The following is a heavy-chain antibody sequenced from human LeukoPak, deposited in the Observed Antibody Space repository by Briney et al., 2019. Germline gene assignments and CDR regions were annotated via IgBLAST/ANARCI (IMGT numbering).Heavy chain of an antibody. CDR1: GYTFTSYG. CDR3: AKRVSYSSGSHFDY. Sequence: GASVKVSCKASGYTFTSYGISWVRQAPGKGLEWVSIISDSGGSTYYADSVKGRFTISRDTSKNTLYLQMNSLSAEDTAIYYCAKRVSYSSGSHFDYWGQGTLVTVSS. CDR2: ISDSGGST. J-gene: IGHJ4*02. V-gene: IGHV3-23*01. D-gene: IGHD3-10*01.